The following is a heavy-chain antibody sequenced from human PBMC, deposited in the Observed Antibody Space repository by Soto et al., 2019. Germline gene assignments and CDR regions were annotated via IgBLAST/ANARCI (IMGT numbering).Heavy chain of an antibody. D-gene: IGHD1-26*01. CDR3: SGRYTGYSNDRPFDY. V-gene: IGHV4-59*01. Sequence: SETLSLTCTVSGDSIGSYYWRWIRQPPGKGLEWIGDIYYSGNTNYNPSLKSRVTISLDTSKKQVSLRLSSVTAADTAVYFCSGRYTGYSNDRPFDYWGQGILVTVSS. CDR2: IYYSGNT. J-gene: IGHJ4*02. CDR1: GDSIGSYY.